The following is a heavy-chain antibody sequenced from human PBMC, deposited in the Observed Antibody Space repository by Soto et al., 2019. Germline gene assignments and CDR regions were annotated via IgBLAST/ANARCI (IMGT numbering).Heavy chain of an antibody. J-gene: IGHJ4*02. Sequence: QVQLVQSGAEVKKPGASVKVSCKASGYTFTNFGISWVRQAPGQGLEWMGWISAYNGNTNYAQKFQGRVTMTTDTSTSTAYMEVRSLRFDDTAGYVWARAGTPIDSWGQGTLVTVSS. CDR2: ISAYNGNT. D-gene: IGHD3-10*01. V-gene: IGHV1-18*01. CDR1: GYTFTNFG. CDR3: ARAGTPIDS.